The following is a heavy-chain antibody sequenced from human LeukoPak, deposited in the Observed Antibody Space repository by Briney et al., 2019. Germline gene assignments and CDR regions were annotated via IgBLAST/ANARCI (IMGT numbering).Heavy chain of an antibody. V-gene: IGHV4-4*02. Sequence: PSGTLSLTCAVSAGFINSSNWWSWVRQPPGKGLESIGEIFHTGDANYNPSLKSRVTMSVDKSKNQFSLRLSSVTAADTAMYFCVRDRNSNLRLGVWGQGALVTVSS. CDR3: VRDRNSNLRLGV. J-gene: IGHJ4*02. CDR2: IFHTGDA. CDR1: AGFINSSNW. D-gene: IGHD5-12*01.